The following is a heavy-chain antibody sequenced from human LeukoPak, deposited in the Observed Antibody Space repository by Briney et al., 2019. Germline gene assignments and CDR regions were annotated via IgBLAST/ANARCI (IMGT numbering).Heavy chain of an antibody. D-gene: IGHD3-10*01. Sequence: GASVKVSCKASGYTFTGYYMHWVRQAPGQGLEWMGWINPNSGGTNYAQKFQGRVTMTRDTSISTAYMELSRLRSDDTAGYYCAGSGSEVRAPYNLFDPWGQGTLVTVSS. CDR1: GYTFTGYY. J-gene: IGHJ5*01. CDR2: INPNSGGT. CDR3: AGSGSEVRAPYNLFDP. V-gene: IGHV1-2*02.